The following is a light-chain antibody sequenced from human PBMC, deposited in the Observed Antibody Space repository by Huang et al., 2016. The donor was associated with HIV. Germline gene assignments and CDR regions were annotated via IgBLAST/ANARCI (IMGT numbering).Light chain of an antibody. Sequence: LVLTQSPGTLSLSPGEGATLSCRTSQSVDSSLDWYQQKPGQPPRLVIYDAYNTATGVPARFSGSGSGTDFTLTISSLEPEDFAVYYCQHRKNWPLTFGGGTKVEIK. V-gene: IGKV3-11*01. CDR1: QSVDSS. J-gene: IGKJ4*01. CDR3: QHRKNWPLT. CDR2: DAY.